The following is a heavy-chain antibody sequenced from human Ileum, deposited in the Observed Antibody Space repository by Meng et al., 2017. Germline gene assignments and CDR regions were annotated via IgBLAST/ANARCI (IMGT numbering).Heavy chain of an antibody. V-gene: IGHV1-3*01. D-gene: IGHD1-26*01. J-gene: IGHJ3*02. Sequence: ASVQVSCKASGYTFTSYAMHWVRQAPGQRVEWMGWINAGNGNTKYSQKFLGRVTITRDTSASTAYMELSSLRSEDTAVYYCARGYSGSYAFDIWGQGTVVTVSS. CDR2: INAGNGNT. CDR3: ARGYSGSYAFDI. CDR1: GYTFTSYA.